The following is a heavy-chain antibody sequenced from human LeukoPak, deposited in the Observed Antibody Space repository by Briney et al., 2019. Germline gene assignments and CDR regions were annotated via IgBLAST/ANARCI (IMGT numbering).Heavy chain of an antibody. CDR3: ARTMWGFDY. CDR2: ISSNGGST. J-gene: IGHJ4*02. V-gene: IGHV3-64*01. Sequence: GGSLRLSCAASGFTFSSYAMHWVRQAPGKGLEYVSAISSNGGSTYYANSVKGRFTISRDNSKNTLYLQMGSLRAEDMAVYYCARTMWGFDYWGQGTLVIVSS. CDR1: GFTFSSYA. D-gene: IGHD7-27*01.